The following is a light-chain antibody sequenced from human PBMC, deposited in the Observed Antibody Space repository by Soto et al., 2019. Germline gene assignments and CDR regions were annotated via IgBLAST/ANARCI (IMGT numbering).Light chain of an antibody. V-gene: IGKV1-6*01. Sequence: AIQMTQSPSSLSASVGDRVTIFCRASQDISNDLGWYQQKPGKAPKVLIYDASSLQSGVPSRFSGSGSGTDFTLTISSLQPEDFATYYCLQDSNSPFTFGGGTKVEIK. CDR3: LQDSNSPFT. J-gene: IGKJ4*01. CDR1: QDISND. CDR2: DAS.